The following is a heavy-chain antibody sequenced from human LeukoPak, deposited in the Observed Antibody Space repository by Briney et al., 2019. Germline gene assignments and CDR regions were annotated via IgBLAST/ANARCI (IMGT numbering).Heavy chain of an antibody. V-gene: IGHV4-59*01. Sequence: SETLSLTCTVSGGSISSYYWSRIRQPPGKGLEWIGYIYYSGSTNYNPSLKSRVTISVDTSKNQFSLKLSSVTAADTAVYYCAREVYFSFDYWGQGTLVTVSS. J-gene: IGHJ4*02. D-gene: IGHD3-3*01. CDR2: IYYSGST. CDR3: AREVYFSFDY. CDR1: GGSISSYY.